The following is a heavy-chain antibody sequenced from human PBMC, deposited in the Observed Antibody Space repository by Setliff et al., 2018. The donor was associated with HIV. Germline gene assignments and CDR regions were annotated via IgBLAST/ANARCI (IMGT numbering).Heavy chain of an antibody. Sequence: GESLKISCAASGFTVSSNYMSWVRQAPGKGLEWVSVIFIGGSTYYADSVKGRFTISRDNSKNTLYLQMNSLRAEDTAVYYCARVVVAATTWYFDLWGRGTLVTVSS. D-gene: IGHD2-15*01. CDR3: ARVVVAATTWYFDL. V-gene: IGHV3-53*01. J-gene: IGHJ2*01. CDR1: GFTVSSNY. CDR2: IFIGGST.